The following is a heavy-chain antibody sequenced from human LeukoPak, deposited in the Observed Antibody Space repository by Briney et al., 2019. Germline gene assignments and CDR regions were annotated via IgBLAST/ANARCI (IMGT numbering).Heavy chain of an antibody. Sequence: ASVKVSCKASGYTFTGYYMHWVRQAPGQGLEWMGWINPNSGGTNYAQKFQGRVTMTRDTSISTAYMELNSLRAEDTAVYYCARGSHRIEYRRSAAFDPWGQGTLVTVSS. CDR3: ARGSHRIEYRRSAAFDP. CDR2: INPNSGGT. D-gene: IGHD6-6*01. CDR1: GYTFTGYY. V-gene: IGHV1-2*02. J-gene: IGHJ5*02.